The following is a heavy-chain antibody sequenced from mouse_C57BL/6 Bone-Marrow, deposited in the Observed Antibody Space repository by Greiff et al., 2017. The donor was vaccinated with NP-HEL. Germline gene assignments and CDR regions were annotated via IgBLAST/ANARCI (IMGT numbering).Heavy chain of an antibody. J-gene: IGHJ3*01. D-gene: IGHD2-3*01. CDR2: ISYDGSN. CDR1: GYSITSGYY. CDR3: ARTIYDGYYGSLAY. V-gene: IGHV3-6*01. Sequence: EVQLQESGPGLVKPSQSLSLTCSVTGYSITSGYYWNWIRQFPGNQLEWMGYISYDGSNNYNPSLKNRISITRDTSKNQFFLKLNSVTTEDTATYYCARTIYDGYYGSLAYWGQGTLVTVSA.